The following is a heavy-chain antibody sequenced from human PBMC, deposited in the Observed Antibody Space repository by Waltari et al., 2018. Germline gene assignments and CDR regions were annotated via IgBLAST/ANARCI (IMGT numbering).Heavy chain of an antibody. D-gene: IGHD4-17*01. V-gene: IGHV4-39*01. CDR2: IYYSGVT. CDR1: GGSISSSSSN. Sequence: QLQLQESGPGLVKPSETLSLTCIVSGGSISSSSSNWGWIRQPPGMGLEWIGSIYYSGVTYYNSSLKSRLTVSVDTSNNQFSLRLSAVTATDTAVYYCARHPRYGDYPPDYWGQGTLVIVSS. J-gene: IGHJ4*02. CDR3: ARHPRYGDYPPDY.